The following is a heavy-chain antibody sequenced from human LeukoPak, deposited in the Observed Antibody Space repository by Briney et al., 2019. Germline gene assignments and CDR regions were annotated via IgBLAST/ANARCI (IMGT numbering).Heavy chain of an antibody. D-gene: IGHD3-3*01. Sequence: GGSLRLSCAVSGLTFSSSWMDWVRQAPGKGLEWVSAISGSGGSTYYADSVKGRFTISRDNSKNTLYLQMNSLRAEDTAVYYCAKFLVHYDFWSGYGAFDIWGQGTMVTVSS. CDR1: GLTFSSSW. J-gene: IGHJ3*02. CDR2: ISGSGGST. CDR3: AKFLVHYDFWSGYGAFDI. V-gene: IGHV3-23*01.